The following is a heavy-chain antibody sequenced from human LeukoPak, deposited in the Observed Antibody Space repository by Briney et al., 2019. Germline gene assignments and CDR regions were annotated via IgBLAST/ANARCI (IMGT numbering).Heavy chain of an antibody. J-gene: IGHJ3*02. CDR1: GFTFSSYS. CDR3: ARDWGGSSSDAFDI. V-gene: IGHV3-21*01. Sequence: PGGSLRLSCAASGFTFSSYSMNWVRQAPGKGLEWVSSISSSSSYIYYAGSVKGRFTISRDNAKNSLYLQMNSLRAEDTAVYYCARDWGGSSSDAFDIWGQGTMVTVSS. D-gene: IGHD1-26*01. CDR2: ISSSSSYI.